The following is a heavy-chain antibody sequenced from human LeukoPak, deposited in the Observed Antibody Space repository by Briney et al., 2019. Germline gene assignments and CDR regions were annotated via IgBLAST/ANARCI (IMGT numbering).Heavy chain of an antibody. CDR2: INPNSGGT. D-gene: IGHD2-2*01. CDR3: ARGYCSSTSCYWYFDY. J-gene: IGHJ4*02. CDR1: GYTFTGYY. V-gene: IGHV1-2*02. Sequence: ASVKVSCKAFGYTFTGYYMHWVRQAPGQGLEWMGWINPNSGGTNYAQKFQGRVTMTRDTSISTAYMELSRLRSDDTAVYYCARGYCSSTSCYWYFDYWGQGALVTVSS.